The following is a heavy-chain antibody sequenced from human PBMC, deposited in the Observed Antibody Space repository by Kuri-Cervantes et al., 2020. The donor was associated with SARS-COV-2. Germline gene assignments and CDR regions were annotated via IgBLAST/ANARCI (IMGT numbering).Heavy chain of an antibody. J-gene: IGHJ4*02. CDR2: IGWNGENR. CDR1: GFMFDDHA. V-gene: IGHV3-20*04. Sequence: GESLKISCVGSGFMFDDHAMSWVRQVPGKGLEWVSGIGWNGENRRYADSVTGRFTVSRDNAKKSLYLQMNSLGAEDTAWYYCATMRGEYTSSYFDTWGQGTPVTVSS. D-gene: IGHD6-6*01. CDR3: ATMRGEYTSSYFDT.